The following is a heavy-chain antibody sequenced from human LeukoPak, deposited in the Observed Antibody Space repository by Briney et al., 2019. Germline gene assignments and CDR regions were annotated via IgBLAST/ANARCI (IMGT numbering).Heavy chain of an antibody. V-gene: IGHV4-30-4*01. CDR2: IYYSGST. CDR3: ARAVPSYYYAMDV. J-gene: IGHJ6*02. Sequence: SQTLSLTCNVSGGSISSGDYYWSWIRQPPGKGPEWIGYIYYSGSTYYNPSLKSRVSISVDTSKNQFSLRVSSVTDADTAVYYCARAVPSYYYAMDVWGQGTTVTVSS. CDR1: GGSISSGDYY.